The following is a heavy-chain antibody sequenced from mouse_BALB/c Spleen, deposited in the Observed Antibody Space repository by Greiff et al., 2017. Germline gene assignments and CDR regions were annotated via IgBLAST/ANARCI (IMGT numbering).Heavy chain of an antibody. CDR1: GYTFTSYW. D-gene: IGHD1-1*01. J-gene: IGHJ1*01. CDR2: INPSTGYT. Sequence: VHLVESGAELVKPGASVKMSCKASGYTFTSYWMHWVKQRPGQGLEWIGYINPSTGYTEYNQKFKDKATLTADKSSSTAYMQLSSLTSEDSAVYYCARSGHYYGYWYFDVWGAGTTVTVSS. V-gene: IGHV1-7*01. CDR3: ARSGHYYGYWYFDV.